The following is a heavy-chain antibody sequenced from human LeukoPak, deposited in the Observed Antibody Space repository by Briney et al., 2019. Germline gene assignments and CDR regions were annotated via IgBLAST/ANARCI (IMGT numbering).Heavy chain of an antibody. Sequence: ASVKVSCKASGGTFSSYAISWVRQAPGQGLEWMGGIIPIFGTANYAQKFQGRVTITADESTSTAYMELSSLRSEDTAVYYCARTLLWSGELSGWFDPWGQGTLVTVSS. CDR2: IIPIFGTA. V-gene: IGHV1-69*13. CDR3: ARTLLWSGELSGWFDP. D-gene: IGHD3-10*01. CDR1: GGTFSSYA. J-gene: IGHJ5*02.